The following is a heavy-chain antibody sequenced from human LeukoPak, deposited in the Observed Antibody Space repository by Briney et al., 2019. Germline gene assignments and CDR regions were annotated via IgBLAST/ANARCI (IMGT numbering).Heavy chain of an antibody. Sequence: GASVKVSCKASGYTFTGYYMHWVRQAPGQGLEWMGWINPNSGGTNYAQKFQGRVTMTRDTSISTAYMELSRLRSDDTAVYYCARADQKGYSSSWYYYGMDVWGKGTTVTVSS. CDR2: INPNSGGT. D-gene: IGHD6-13*01. V-gene: IGHV1-2*02. CDR3: ARADQKGYSSSWYYYGMDV. CDR1: GYTFTGYY. J-gene: IGHJ6*04.